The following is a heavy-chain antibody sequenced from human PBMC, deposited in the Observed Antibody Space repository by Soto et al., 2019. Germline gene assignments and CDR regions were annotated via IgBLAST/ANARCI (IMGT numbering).Heavy chain of an antibody. CDR2: ITPSNGDT. CDR1: ADTFANYG. V-gene: IGHV1-18*01. Sequence: QVQLLQSGAEAKKPGASVKVSCKASADTFANYGISWVRQAPGQGPEWMGWITPSNGDTHYAQKFQGRVIMTTDTSTSTAYMEVRSLRSDDTAVYYCARLAPCSGGNCYSRPLDSWGQGTLVTVSS. J-gene: IGHJ4*02. D-gene: IGHD2-15*01. CDR3: ARLAPCSGGNCYSRPLDS.